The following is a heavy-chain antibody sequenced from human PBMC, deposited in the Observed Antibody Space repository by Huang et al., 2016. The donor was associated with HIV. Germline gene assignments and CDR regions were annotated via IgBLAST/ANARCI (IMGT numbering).Heavy chain of an antibody. D-gene: IGHD3-22*01. Sequence: QVQLVQSGAEVRKPGASVRVSCKASGFPFTNYDFTWVRQASGQGLELRGWMNPNSGNTGYAQKFQGRVTITRNTSINTAYMDLRSLRSDDTAVYYCARARGYYYDGRSYYSRYSFDSWGQGTLVTVSS. V-gene: IGHV1-8*03. CDR3: ARARGYYYDGRSYYSRYSFDS. CDR1: GFPFTNYD. J-gene: IGHJ4*02. CDR2: MNPNSGNT.